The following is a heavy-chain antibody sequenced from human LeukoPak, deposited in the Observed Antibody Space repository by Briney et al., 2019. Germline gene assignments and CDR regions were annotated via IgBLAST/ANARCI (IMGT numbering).Heavy chain of an antibody. CDR2: ISLGGGVK. CDR3: AKDPGDY. Sequence: GGSLRLSCAASGFTFSSYAMHWVRQAPGKGLEWVALISLGGGVKSYADPVRGRFTISRDDSKNVVYLQMNSLRAEDTAVYYCAKDPGDYWGQGTLVTVSS. J-gene: IGHJ4*02. CDR1: GFTFSSYA. V-gene: IGHV3-30-3*01.